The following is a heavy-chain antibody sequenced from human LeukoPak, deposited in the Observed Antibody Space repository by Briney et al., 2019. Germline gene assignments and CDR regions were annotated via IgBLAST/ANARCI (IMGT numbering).Heavy chain of an antibody. CDR3: ARGPRSSWYKSSSGWLRRRYYFDY. Sequence: PSETLSLTCTVSGGSISSSSYYWGWIRQPPGKGLEWIGSIYYSGSTYYNPSLKSRVTISVDTSKNQFSLKLSSVTAADTAVYYCARGPRSSWYKSSSGWLRRRYYFDYWGQGTLVTVSS. D-gene: IGHD6-13*01. CDR1: GGSISSSSYY. CDR2: IYYSGST. J-gene: IGHJ4*02. V-gene: IGHV4-39*07.